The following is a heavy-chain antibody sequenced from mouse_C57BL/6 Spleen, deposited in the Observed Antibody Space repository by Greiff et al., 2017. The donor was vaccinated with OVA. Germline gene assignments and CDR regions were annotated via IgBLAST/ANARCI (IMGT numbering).Heavy chain of an antibody. J-gene: IGHJ1*03. CDR3: TRPTTTVVDWYFDV. Sequence: VQLQQSGAELVRPGASVTLSCKASGYTFTDYEMHWVKQTPVHGLEWIGAIDPETGGTAYNQKFKDKAILTADKSSSTAYMELRSLTSEDSAVYYCTRPTTTVVDWYFDVWGTGTTVTVSS. CDR2: IDPETGGT. V-gene: IGHV1-15*01. CDR1: GYTFTDYE. D-gene: IGHD1-1*01.